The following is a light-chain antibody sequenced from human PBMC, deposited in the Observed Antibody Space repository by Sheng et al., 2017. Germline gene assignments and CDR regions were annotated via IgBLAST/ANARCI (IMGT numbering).Light chain of an antibody. Sequence: EIVLTQSPGTLSLSPGERATLSCRASQSVSSSYLAWYQQKTGQAPRLLIYEASNRATGIPARFSGSGSGTDFTLTISSLEPEDFAVYYCQQRYNWPPITFGQGTRLDIK. CDR3: QQRYNWPPIT. CDR1: QSVSSSY. J-gene: IGKJ5*01. V-gene: IGKV3-11*01. CDR2: EAS.